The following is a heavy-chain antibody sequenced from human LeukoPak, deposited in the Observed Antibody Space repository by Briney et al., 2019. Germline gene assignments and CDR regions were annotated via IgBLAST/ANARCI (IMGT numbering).Heavy chain of an antibody. CDR3: ARAHYDILTGYLTLPDY. V-gene: IGHV4-30-2*01. Sequence: SQTLSLTCAVSGGSISSGGYSWSWIRQPPGKGLEWIGYIYHSGSTYYNPSLKSRVTISVDRSKNQFSLKLSSVTAADTAVYYCARAHYDILTGYLTLPDYWGQGTLVTVSS. CDR2: IYHSGST. CDR1: GGSISSGGYS. D-gene: IGHD3-9*01. J-gene: IGHJ4*02.